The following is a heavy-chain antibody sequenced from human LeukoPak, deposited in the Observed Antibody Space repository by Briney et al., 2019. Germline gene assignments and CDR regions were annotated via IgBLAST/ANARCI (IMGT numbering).Heavy chain of an antibody. Sequence: GATVKVSCKASGYTFTSYDINWVRQATGQGLEWMGWMNPNSGNTGYAQKFQGRVTMTRNTSISTAYMELSSLRSEDTAVYYCATYPGAIYGMDVWGQGTTVTVSS. V-gene: IGHV1-8*01. CDR2: MNPNSGNT. CDR3: ATYPGAIYGMDV. D-gene: IGHD3-10*01. J-gene: IGHJ6*02. CDR1: GYTFTSYD.